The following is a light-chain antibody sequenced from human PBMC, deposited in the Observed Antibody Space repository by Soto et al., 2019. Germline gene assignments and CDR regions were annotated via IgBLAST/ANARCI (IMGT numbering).Light chain of an antibody. Sequence: EIVLTQSPGTLSLSPGERATLSCRASQSVNSNYFAWYQQKPGQAPRLLIYGASSRATGIPDKFSGSGSGPDFTLTISRLEPEDFAVYFCQQYYTSAPWTFGQGTKVE. J-gene: IGKJ1*01. CDR3: QQYYTSAPWT. CDR2: GAS. V-gene: IGKV3-20*01. CDR1: QSVNSNY.